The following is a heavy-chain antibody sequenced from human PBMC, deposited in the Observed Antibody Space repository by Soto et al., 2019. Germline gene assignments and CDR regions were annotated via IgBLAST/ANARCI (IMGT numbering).Heavy chain of an antibody. CDR2: IYYIGST. D-gene: IGHD3-3*01. V-gene: IGHV4-34*09. J-gene: IGHJ5*02. CDR1: GGSFSGYY. CDR3: ARGVLSPGNWFDP. Sequence: SETLSLTCAVYGGSFSGYYWSWIRQPPDKGLEWIGEIYYIGSTNSNPSLKSRVTISVDTSKNQFSLKLSSVTAADSAVYYCARGVLSPGNWFDPWGQGTLVTVSS.